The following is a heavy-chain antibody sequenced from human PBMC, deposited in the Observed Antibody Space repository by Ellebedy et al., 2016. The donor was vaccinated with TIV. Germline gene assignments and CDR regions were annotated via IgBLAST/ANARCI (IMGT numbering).Heavy chain of an antibody. CDR1: GFTFSDYY. J-gene: IGHJ2*01. V-gene: IGHV3-11*01. D-gene: IGHD3-10*01. CDR2: VSGSVISI. Sequence: GESLKISCAASGFTFSDYYMSWIRQAPGKGLEWVSKVSGSVISIYYADSVKGRFTISRDNAKNSLYLQMNSLKTDDTAVYYCARIYYGSGSYYPNWYFDLWGRGTLVTVSS. CDR3: ARIYYGSGSYYPNWYFDL.